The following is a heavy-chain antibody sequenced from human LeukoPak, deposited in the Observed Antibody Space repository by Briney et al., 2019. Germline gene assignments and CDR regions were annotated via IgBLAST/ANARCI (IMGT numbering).Heavy chain of an antibody. CDR1: GFTVSSNY. CDR3: ARGVVVTRGWYFDL. Sequence: PGGSLRLSCAASGFTVSSNYMTWVRQAPGKGLEWVSVIYSGGSTYYADSVKGRFTVPRDNSKNTLDLQMNSLGAEDTAVYYCARGVVVTRGWYFDLWGRGTLVTVSS. D-gene: IGHD2-21*02. J-gene: IGHJ2*01. V-gene: IGHV3-66*01. CDR2: IYSGGST.